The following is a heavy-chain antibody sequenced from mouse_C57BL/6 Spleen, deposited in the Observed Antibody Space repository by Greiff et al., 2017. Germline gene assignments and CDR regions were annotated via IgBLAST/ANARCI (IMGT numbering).Heavy chain of an antibody. V-gene: IGHV1-81*01. CDR3: ARRVITTVVAGGYFDY. CDR1: GYTFTSYG. CDR2: IYPRSGNT. J-gene: IGHJ2*01. Sequence: QVQLQQSGAELARPGASVKLSCKASGYTFTSYGISWVQQRTGQGLEWIGEIYPRSGNTYYNEKFKGKDTLTADKSSSTAYMELRSLTSEDSAVYFCARRVITTVVAGGYFDYWGQGTTLTVSS. D-gene: IGHD1-1*01.